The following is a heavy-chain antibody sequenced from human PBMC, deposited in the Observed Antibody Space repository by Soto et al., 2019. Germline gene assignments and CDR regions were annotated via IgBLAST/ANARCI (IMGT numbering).Heavy chain of an antibody. J-gene: IGHJ6*02. V-gene: IGHV3-7*01. Sequence: GGSLRPSWAASGFTFSSYWMSWVRPAPGKGLEWVANIKQDGSEKYYVDSVKGRFTISRDNAKNSLYLQMNSLRAEDTAVYYCARVQYSSGWYYYYYGMDVWGQGTTVTVSS. CDR2: IKQDGSEK. CDR3: ARVQYSSGWYYYYYGMDV. CDR1: GFTFSSYW. D-gene: IGHD6-19*01.